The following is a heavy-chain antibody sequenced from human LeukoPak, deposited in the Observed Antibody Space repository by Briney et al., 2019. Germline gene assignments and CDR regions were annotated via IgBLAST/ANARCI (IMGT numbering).Heavy chain of an antibody. D-gene: IGHD2-2*02. CDR1: GFTFSSYA. V-gene: IGHV3-30*04. J-gene: IGHJ4*02. Sequence: GRSLRLSCVTSGFTFSSYAFHWVRQAPGMRLEWVATMSFDVNNKYYADSVRGRFTISRDNSKNTLYLQMNSLGAEDTAVYSCARGYCTSSSCYNDYWGQGTLVTVSS. CDR2: MSFDVNNK. CDR3: ARGYCTSSSCYNDY.